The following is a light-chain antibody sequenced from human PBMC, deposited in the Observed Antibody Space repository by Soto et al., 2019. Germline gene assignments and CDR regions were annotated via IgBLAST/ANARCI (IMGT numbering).Light chain of an antibody. V-gene: IGKV1-5*01. CDR1: QSISSW. CDR2: DAS. CDR3: QQYNSYPYT. J-gene: IGKJ2*01. Sequence: DIQMTQSPSTLSASVGDRVTITCRASQSISSWLAWYQQKPGKAPKVLIYDASSLESGVPSRFSGSGSGTEFTLTISSLQPDDFATYSCQQYNSYPYTFGQGTKLEIK.